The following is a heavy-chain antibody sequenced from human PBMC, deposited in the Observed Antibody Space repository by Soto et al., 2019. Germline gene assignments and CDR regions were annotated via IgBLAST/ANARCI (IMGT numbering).Heavy chain of an antibody. J-gene: IGHJ5*02. V-gene: IGHV4-34*01. CDR1: GGSCSGYY. D-gene: IGHD3-3*01. Sequence: SETLSLTCAVYGGSCSGYYWSWIRQPPGKGLEWIGEINHSGSTNYNPSLKSRVTISVDTSKNQFSLKLSSVTAADTAVYYCARARDFWSGYSFDPWGQGALVTVSS. CDR3: ARARDFWSGYSFDP. CDR2: INHSGST.